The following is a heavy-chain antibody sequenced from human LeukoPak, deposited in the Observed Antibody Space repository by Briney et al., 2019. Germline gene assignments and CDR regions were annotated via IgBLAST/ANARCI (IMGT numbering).Heavy chain of an antibody. Sequence: GGSLRLSCAASGFTFSNYAMHWVRQSPGEGLECVAFISYDGSKKFYVDSVKGRFTISRDDSKNTLYLQMDSLRGEDTAIYYCARERTRYYMAVWGKGTTVTISS. D-gene: IGHD1-14*01. CDR3: ARERTRYYMAV. J-gene: IGHJ6*03. CDR1: GFTFSNYA. V-gene: IGHV3-30*02. CDR2: ISYDGSKK.